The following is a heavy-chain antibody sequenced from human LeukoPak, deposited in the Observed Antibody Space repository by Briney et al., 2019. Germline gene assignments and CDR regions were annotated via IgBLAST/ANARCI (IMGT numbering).Heavy chain of an antibody. Sequence: GGSLRLSCAVSGFTFSSYAMSWVRQAPGKGLEWVSAISGSGGGTFYADSVRGRLTISRDNSKNTVYLQMNSLRAEDTAVYYCAKDYAGGWPKRGMDVWGKGATVTVSS. CDR3: AKDYAGGWPKRGMDV. CDR2: ISGSGGGT. CDR1: GFTFSSYA. V-gene: IGHV3-23*01. J-gene: IGHJ6*03. D-gene: IGHD3-16*01.